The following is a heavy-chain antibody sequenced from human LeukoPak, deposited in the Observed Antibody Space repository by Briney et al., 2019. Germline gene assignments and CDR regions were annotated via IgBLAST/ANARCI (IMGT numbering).Heavy chain of an antibody. CDR3: AKGEGYFDY. CDR2: ISGSGGST. V-gene: IGHV3-23*01. Sequence: GGSLRLSCAASGFTFSSYAMSWVRQAPGKGLEWVSTISGSGGSTYYADSVKGRFTISRDNSKNTLFLQINSLRAEDTAVYYCAKGEGYFDYWGQGTLVTVSS. J-gene: IGHJ4*02. CDR1: GFTFSSYA.